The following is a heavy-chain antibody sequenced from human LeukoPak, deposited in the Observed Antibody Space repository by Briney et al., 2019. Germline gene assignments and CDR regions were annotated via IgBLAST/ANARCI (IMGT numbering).Heavy chain of an antibody. D-gene: IGHD5-18*01. CDR2: IHYSGDT. CDR3: ARGGYSYGYYFEL. V-gene: IGHV4-59*01. Sequence: PSETLSLTRIVSGGSIGSFYWSWIRQPPGKGLEWIAHIHYSGDTSHNPSLKSRVTISVDTSKDQFSPKLSSVSAADTAVYYCARGGYSYGYYFELWGQGTLVTVSS. J-gene: IGHJ4*02. CDR1: GGSIGSFY.